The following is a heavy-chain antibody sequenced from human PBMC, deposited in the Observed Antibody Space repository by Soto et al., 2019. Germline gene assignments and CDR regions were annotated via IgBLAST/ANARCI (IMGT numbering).Heavy chain of an antibody. D-gene: IGHD6-19*01. J-gene: IGHJ4*02. CDR3: ARGANSSGWYPAPNFDY. CDR2: INPNSGGT. CDR1: AYTFTGYY. V-gene: IGHV1-2*04. Sequence: ASVKVSCKASAYTFTGYYMHWVRQAPGQGLEWMGWINPNSGGTSYAQKFQGWVTMTRDTSISTAYMELSRLRSDDTAVYYCARGANSSGWYPAPNFDYWGQGTLVTVSS.